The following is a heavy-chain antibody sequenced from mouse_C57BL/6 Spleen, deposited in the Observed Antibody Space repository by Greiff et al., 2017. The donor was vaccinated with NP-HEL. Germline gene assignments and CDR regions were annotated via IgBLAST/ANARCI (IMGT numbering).Heavy chain of an antibody. CDR1: GFTFSDYG. CDR2: ISSGSSTI. D-gene: IGHD2-2*01. J-gene: IGHJ4*01. CDR3: ARGMVTTGAMDY. Sequence: EVKLMESGGGLVKPGGSLKLSCAASGFTFSDYGMHWVRQAPEKGLEWVAYISSGSSTIYYADTVKGRFTISRDNAKNTLFLQMTSLRSEDTAMYYCARGMVTTGAMDYWGQGTSVTVSS. V-gene: IGHV5-17*01.